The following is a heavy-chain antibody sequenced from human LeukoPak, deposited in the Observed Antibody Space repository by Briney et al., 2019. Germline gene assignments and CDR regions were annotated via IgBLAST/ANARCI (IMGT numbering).Heavy chain of an antibody. CDR3: ARVKVSDYDILTGYYRYFGY. Sequence: ASVKVSCKASGYTFTGYYMHWVRQAPGQGLEWMGWINPNSGGTNYAQKFQGRVTMTRDTSISTAYMELSRLRSDDTAVYYCARVKVSDYDILTGYYRYFGYWGQGTLVTVSS. CDR2: INPNSGGT. V-gene: IGHV1-2*02. D-gene: IGHD3-9*01. J-gene: IGHJ4*02. CDR1: GYTFTGYY.